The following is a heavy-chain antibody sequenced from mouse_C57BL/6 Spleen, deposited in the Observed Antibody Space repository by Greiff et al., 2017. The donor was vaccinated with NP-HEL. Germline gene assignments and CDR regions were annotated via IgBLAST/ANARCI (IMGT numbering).Heavy chain of an antibody. CDR2: IYDGGGRT. J-gene: IGHJ1*03. CDR3: ARGYDGGSDWYFYV. V-gene: IGHV1-85*01. CDR1: GYTFTSYA. D-gene: IGHD2-2*01. Sequence: QVQLKESGPELVKPGASVKLSCKASGYTFTSYAITWVQQRPGQGLEWIGWIYDGGGRTKYTENVKGRVTLTVDTASSTAYMEIRSLTSEDTAVYFCARGYDGGSDWYFYVWGTGTTVT.